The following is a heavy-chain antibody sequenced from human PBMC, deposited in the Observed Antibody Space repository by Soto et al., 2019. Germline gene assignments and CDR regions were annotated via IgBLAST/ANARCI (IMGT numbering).Heavy chain of an antibody. CDR1: GGSISTSNW. J-gene: IGHJ4*02. D-gene: IGHD1-1*01. CDR2: VYHSGST. V-gene: IGHV4-4*02. CDR3: AGTSTSGTRVDY. Sequence: QVQLQESGPGLVKPSGTLSLTCAVSGGSISTSNWWSWVRQPPGKGLEWIGEVYHSGSTNYNPSYKSRVAMSVDKSKNQFSLKLNSVTAADTALCYCAGTSTSGTRVDYWGQGSLVTVSS.